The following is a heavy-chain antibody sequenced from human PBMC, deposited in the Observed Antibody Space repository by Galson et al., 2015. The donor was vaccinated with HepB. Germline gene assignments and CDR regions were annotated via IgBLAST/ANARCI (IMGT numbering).Heavy chain of an antibody. CDR2: IKSKTDGGTT. V-gene: IGHV3-15*07. D-gene: IGHD2-2*01. CDR1: GFTFSNAW. Sequence: SLRLSCAASGFTFSNAWMNWVRQAPGKGLEWVGRIKSKTDGGTTDYAAPVKGRFTISRDDSKNTLYLQMNSLKTEDTAVYYCTTLHCSSTSCYSYYYYYYMDVWGKGTTVTVSS. CDR3: TTLHCSSTSCYSYYYYYYMDV. J-gene: IGHJ6*03.